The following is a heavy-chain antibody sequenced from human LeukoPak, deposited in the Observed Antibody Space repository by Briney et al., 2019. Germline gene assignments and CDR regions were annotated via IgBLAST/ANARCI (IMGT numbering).Heavy chain of an antibody. J-gene: IGHJ4*02. CDR1: GFTFSSYA. CDR2: ISGSGGST. CDR3: AKRSSDFWSGYLRIDY. Sequence: GGSLRLSCAASGFTFSSYAMSWVRQAPGKGLEWVSAISGSGGSTYYADSVKGRFTISRDNSKNTLYLQMNSLRAEDTAVYYCAKRSSDFWSGYLRIDYWGQGTLVTVSS. D-gene: IGHD3-3*01. V-gene: IGHV3-23*01.